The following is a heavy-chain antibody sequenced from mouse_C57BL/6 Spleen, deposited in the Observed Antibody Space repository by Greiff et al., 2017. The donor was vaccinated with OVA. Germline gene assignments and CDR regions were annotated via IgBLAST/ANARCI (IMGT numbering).Heavy chain of an antibody. CDR3: ARSTGTGFAWFGY. V-gene: IGHV1-55*01. CDR2: IYPGSGST. J-gene: IGHJ3*01. CDR1: GYTFTSYW. Sequence: QVQLQQSGAEFVKPGASVKMSCKGSGYTFTSYWITWVKQRPGQGLEWIGDIYPGSGSTNYKEKFKSKATLTVDTSSSTAYMQLHSLTSEDSAVYYCARSTGTGFAWFGYWGQGTLVTVSA. D-gene: IGHD4-1*02.